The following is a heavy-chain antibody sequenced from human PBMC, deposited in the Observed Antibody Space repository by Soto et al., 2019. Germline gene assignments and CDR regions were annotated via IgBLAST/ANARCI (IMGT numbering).Heavy chain of an antibody. D-gene: IGHD6-19*01. V-gene: IGHV3-23*01. CDR1: GFTFIDYG. CDR3: AKADGQQWLLPHLEN. J-gene: IGHJ4*02. Sequence: EVQLLESGGRLVQPGGSLRLSCSASGFTFIDYGMAWVRQAPGKGLEWVAGINGRGDTLDIVDSVKGRFSISRDNSKTTVYLEMNSLRVEDTAEYYCAKADGQQWLLPHLENWGRGTLVTVS. CDR2: INGRGDTL.